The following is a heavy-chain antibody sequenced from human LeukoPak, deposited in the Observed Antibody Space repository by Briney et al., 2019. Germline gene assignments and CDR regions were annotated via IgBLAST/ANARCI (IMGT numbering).Heavy chain of an antibody. D-gene: IGHD3-9*01. Sequence: SVKVSCKASGGTFSSYAISWVRQAPGQGLEWMGGIIPVFGTANYAQKFQGRVTITTDESTSTAYMELSSLRSEDTAVYNCAREDDILTGDYRLDYWGQGTLVTVSS. CDR1: GGTFSSYA. V-gene: IGHV1-69*05. CDR2: IIPVFGTA. CDR3: AREDDILTGDYRLDY. J-gene: IGHJ4*02.